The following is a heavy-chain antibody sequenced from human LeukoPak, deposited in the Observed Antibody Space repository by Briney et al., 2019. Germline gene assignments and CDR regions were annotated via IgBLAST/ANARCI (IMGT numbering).Heavy chain of an antibody. CDR3: AKSVVVVPAAIGVADP. J-gene: IGHJ5*02. V-gene: IGHV3-30*02. CDR2: IRYDGSNK. D-gene: IGHD2-2*01. Sequence: GGSLRLSCAASGFTFSSYGMHWVRQAPGKGLEWVAFIRYDGSNKYYADSVKGRFTISRDNSKNTLYLQMNSLRAEDTAVYYCAKSVVVVPAAIGVADPWGQGTLVTVSS. CDR1: GFTFSSYG.